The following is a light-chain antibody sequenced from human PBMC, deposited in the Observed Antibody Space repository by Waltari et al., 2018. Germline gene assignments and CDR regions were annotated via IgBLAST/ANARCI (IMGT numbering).Light chain of an antibody. CDR3: QQSHSTPQT. CDR2: ATS. Sequence: DIQMTQSPSSLSASVGDKVTITCRASQTININLNWYQQRPGRGPQLLIYATSSLQRGVPSRFSGAGSGTDFTLTITRLQPEDFATYYCQQSHSTPQTFGQGTKLEIK. CDR1: QTININ. J-gene: IGKJ2*01. V-gene: IGKV1-39*01.